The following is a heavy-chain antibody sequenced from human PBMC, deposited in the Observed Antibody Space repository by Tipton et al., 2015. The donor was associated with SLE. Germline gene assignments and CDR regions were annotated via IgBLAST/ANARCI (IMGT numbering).Heavy chain of an antibody. V-gene: IGHV4-39*01. CDR1: GGSISSGGYY. CDR3: ARARIQLWWGYFDY. Sequence: TLSLTCTVSGGSISSGGYYWGWIRQPPGKGLEWIGSIYHSGSTYYNPSLKSRVTISVDTSKNQFSLKLSSVTAADTAVYYCARARIQLWWGYFDYWGQGTLVTASS. CDR2: IYHSGST. J-gene: IGHJ4*02. D-gene: IGHD5-18*01.